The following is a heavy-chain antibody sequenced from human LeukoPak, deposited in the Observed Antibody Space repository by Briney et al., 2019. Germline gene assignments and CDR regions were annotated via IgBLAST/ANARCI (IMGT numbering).Heavy chain of an antibody. V-gene: IGHV3-30*18. Sequence: PGRSLRLSCAASGSTFSSYGMHWVRQAPGKGLEWVAVISYDGSNKYYADSVKGRFTISRDNSKNTLYLQMNSLRAEDTAVYYCAKDQIVEQLVLLLDYWGQGTLVTVSS. CDR1: GSTFSSYG. CDR2: ISYDGSNK. D-gene: IGHD6-6*01. J-gene: IGHJ4*02. CDR3: AKDQIVEQLVLLLDY.